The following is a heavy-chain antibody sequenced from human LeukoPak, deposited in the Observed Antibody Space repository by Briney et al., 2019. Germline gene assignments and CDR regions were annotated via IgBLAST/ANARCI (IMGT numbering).Heavy chain of an antibody. CDR1: GGSISSSSYY. CDR2: IYRSGST. Sequence: PSETLSLTCTVSGGSISSSSYYWNWIRQPPGKGLEWIGYIYRSGSTHYNPSLKSRTTISIDRSKNQLSLKLRSVTAADTAVYYCARGRGAFIFDFWGQGTLVTVSS. D-gene: IGHD5-12*01. CDR3: ARGRGAFIFDF. J-gene: IGHJ4*02. V-gene: IGHV4-30-2*01.